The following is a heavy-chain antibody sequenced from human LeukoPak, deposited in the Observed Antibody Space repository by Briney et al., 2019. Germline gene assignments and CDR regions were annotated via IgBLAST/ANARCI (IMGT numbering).Heavy chain of an antibody. Sequence: GASVKVSCKASGYTFTSYYMHWVRQAPGQGLEWMGIINPSGGNTNYAQKFQGRVTMTRDTSTSTVYMELSSLRSGDTAVYYCARFAVHRRLAVAGQFGLDYWGQGTLVTVSS. V-gene: IGHV1-46*01. CDR1: GYTFTSYY. CDR3: ARFAVHRRLAVAGQFGLDY. D-gene: IGHD6-19*01. CDR2: INPSGGNT. J-gene: IGHJ4*02.